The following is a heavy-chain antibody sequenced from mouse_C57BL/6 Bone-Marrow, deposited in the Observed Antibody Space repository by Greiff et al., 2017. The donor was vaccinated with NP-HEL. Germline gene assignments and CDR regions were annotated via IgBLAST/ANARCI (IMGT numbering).Heavy chain of an antibody. CDR2: IYPRSGNT. CDR1: GYTFTSYG. CDR3: AREGGSYGYDDWYFDV. Sequence: VKLQESGAELARPGASVKLSCKASGYTFTSYGISWVKQRTGQGLEWIGEIYPRSGNTYFNEKFKGKATLTADKSSSTAYMELRSLTSEVSAVYFCAREGGSYGYDDWYFDVWGTGTTVTVSS. J-gene: IGHJ1*03. D-gene: IGHD2-2*01. V-gene: IGHV1-81*01.